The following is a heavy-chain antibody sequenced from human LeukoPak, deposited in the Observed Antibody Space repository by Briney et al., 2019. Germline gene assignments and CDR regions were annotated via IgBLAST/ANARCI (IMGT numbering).Heavy chain of an antibody. V-gene: IGHV1-2*02. D-gene: IGHD2-21*02. Sequence: ASVKVPCKASGYTFTGYYMHWLRQAPGQGLEWMGWINPNSGGTNYAQKFQGRVTMTRDTSISTAYMELSRLRSDDTAVYYCARDPKRRQTLAVTGNWDYWGQGTLVTVSS. CDR2: INPNSGGT. J-gene: IGHJ4*02. CDR3: ARDPKRRQTLAVTGNWDY. CDR1: GYTFTGYY.